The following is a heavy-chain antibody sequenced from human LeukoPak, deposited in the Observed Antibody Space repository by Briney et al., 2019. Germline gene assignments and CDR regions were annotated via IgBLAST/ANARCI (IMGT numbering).Heavy chain of an antibody. CDR2: IYYSGRT. CDR3: ARLRGGSYAPDAYFYYGMDV. J-gene: IGHJ6*02. Sequence: SETLSLTCTVSGDSISTYYWTWIRQPPGKGLEWLGYIYYSGRTNHNPSLKSRVTISVDTSKNQFSLKLRSVTASDTAVYYCARLRGGSYAPDAYFYYGMDVWGQGTTVIVSS. CDR1: GDSISTYY. V-gene: IGHV4-59*08. D-gene: IGHD1-26*01.